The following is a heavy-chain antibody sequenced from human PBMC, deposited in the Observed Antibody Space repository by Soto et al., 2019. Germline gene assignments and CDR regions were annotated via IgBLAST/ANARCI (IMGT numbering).Heavy chain of an antibody. CDR1: GGSVSSDIYY. J-gene: IGHJ4*02. Sequence: SETLSLTCTVSGGSVSSDIYYWTWIRQPPGKGLEWIGYIYYSGSTKYNPSLKSRVTISVDTSKNQFSLNLSSVTAADTAVYYCAGAPNWAYFDFWALGTLVTVSS. CDR2: IYYSGST. V-gene: IGHV4-61*01. D-gene: IGHD7-27*01. CDR3: AGAPNWAYFDF.